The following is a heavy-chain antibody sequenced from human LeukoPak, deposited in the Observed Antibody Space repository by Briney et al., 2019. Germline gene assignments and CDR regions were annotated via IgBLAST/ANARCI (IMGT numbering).Heavy chain of an antibody. Sequence: SVRVSCKASGGTFSSYAISWVRQAPGQGLEWMGRIIPIFGTANYAQKFQGRVTITTDESTSTAYMELSSLRSEDTAVYYCASDSSIVLMVYAPLDYWGQGTLVTVSS. CDR2: IIPIFGTA. CDR1: GGTFSSYA. V-gene: IGHV1-69*05. D-gene: IGHD2-8*01. CDR3: ASDSSIVLMVYAPLDY. J-gene: IGHJ4*02.